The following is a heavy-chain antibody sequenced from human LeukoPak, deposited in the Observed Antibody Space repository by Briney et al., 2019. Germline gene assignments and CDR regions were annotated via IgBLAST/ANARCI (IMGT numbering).Heavy chain of an antibody. CDR1: GFIFSTYW. CDR2: IKTDGSTK. D-gene: IGHD3-10*01. Sequence: QSGGSLRLSCTGSGFIFSTYWVHWVRQAPGKGLVWVSRIKTDGSTKYYADSVKGRFTISRDNSKNTLYLQMNSLRAEDTAVYYCARDEGLWFGELFVFDIWGQGTMVTVSS. CDR3: ARDEGLWFGELFVFDI. V-gene: IGHV3-74*01. J-gene: IGHJ3*02.